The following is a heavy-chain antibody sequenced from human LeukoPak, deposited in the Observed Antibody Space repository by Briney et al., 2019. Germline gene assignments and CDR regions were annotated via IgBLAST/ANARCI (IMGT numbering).Heavy chain of an antibody. Sequence: GGSLRLSCAASGFTFSSFAVHWVRQAPGKGLQWVAVISHDGGKKYYADSVKDRFTISRDNAKNSLYLQMSNLRAEDTAVYFCARGGGLDVWGQGATVTVSS. CDR2: ISHDGGKK. CDR3: ARGGGLDV. V-gene: IGHV3-30*04. J-gene: IGHJ6*02. D-gene: IGHD3-16*01. CDR1: GFTFSSFA.